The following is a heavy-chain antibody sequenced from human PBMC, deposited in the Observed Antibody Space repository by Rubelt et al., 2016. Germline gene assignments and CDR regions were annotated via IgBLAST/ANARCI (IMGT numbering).Heavy chain of an antibody. J-gene: IGHJ4*02. CDR2: INHSGST. CDR1: GGSFSGYY. V-gene: IGHV4-34*01. D-gene: IGHD3-16*01. CDR3: ARRGLGRPDY. Sequence: QVQLQQWGAGLLKPSETLSLTCAVYGGSFSGYYWSWIRQPPGKGLEWIGEINHSGSTNCNPSLKSRVTISVDTSKNHFALKLNSVTAADTAVYYCARRGLGRPDYWGQGTLVTVSS.